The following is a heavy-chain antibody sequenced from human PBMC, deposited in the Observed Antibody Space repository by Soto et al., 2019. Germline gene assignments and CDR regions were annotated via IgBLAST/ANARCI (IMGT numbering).Heavy chain of an antibody. Sequence: SETLSLTCAVSGDSIIGIYHWAWIRQSPGRGLEWIASIYHTGTTYYTPSLESRLTISVDTSKNQFSLRLSSVTAADTAVYYCARAWMEYSSSWYGWFNPWGQGTLVTVSS. D-gene: IGHD6-13*01. V-gene: IGHV4-38-2*01. CDR3: ARAWMEYSSSWYGWFNP. CDR1: GDSIIGIYH. J-gene: IGHJ5*02. CDR2: IYHTGTT.